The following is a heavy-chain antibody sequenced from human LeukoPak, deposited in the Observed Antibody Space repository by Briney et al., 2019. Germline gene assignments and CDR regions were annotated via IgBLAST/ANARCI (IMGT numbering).Heavy chain of an antibody. D-gene: IGHD6-19*01. Sequence: GGSLRLSCAASGFTFDDYAMHWVRQAPGKGLEWVSGISWNSGSIGYADSVKGRFTISRDNAKNSLYLQMSSLRAEDTALYYCAKDIVQEQWLVGGWFDPWGQGTLVTVSS. CDR1: GFTFDDYA. J-gene: IGHJ5*02. V-gene: IGHV3-9*01. CDR3: AKDIVQEQWLVGGWFDP. CDR2: ISWNSGSI.